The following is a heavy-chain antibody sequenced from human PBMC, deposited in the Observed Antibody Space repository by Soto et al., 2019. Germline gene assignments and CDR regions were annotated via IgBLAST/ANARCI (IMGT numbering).Heavy chain of an antibody. Sequence: QVQLQESGPGLVKPSETLSLTCTVSGGSVSSGSYYWSWIRQPPGKGLEWIGFIYYSGNTNYNPSLHSPVPISVDTSKNQFSLRLSSLTAADTAVYYCARGTYLTPYLFDYWGQGTLVTVSS. V-gene: IGHV4-61*01. D-gene: IGHD2-2*02. CDR1: GGSVSSGSYY. J-gene: IGHJ4*02. CDR3: ARGTYLTPYLFDY. CDR2: IYYSGNT.